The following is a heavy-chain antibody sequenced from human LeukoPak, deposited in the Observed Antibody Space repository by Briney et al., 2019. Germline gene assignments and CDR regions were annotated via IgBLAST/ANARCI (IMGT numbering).Heavy chain of an antibody. CDR1: GYTFTSYY. Sequence: ASVNVSCKASGYTFTSYYMHWVRQPPGQGLEWMGIINPSGWSTSYAQKLQGRVTLTREMSTRTDYMELSELSAKGTPVYYCVCDSGSYGLGYWGQVTLVTVSS. J-gene: IGHJ4*02. D-gene: IGHD1-26*01. CDR2: INPSGWST. V-gene: IGHV1-46*01. CDR3: VCDSGSYGLGY.